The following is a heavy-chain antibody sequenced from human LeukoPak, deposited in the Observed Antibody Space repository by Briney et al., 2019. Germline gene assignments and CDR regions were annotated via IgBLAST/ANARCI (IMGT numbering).Heavy chain of an antibody. Sequence: PGGSLRLSCAASGFTFSSYEMNWVRQAPGKGLEWVSSISSSSSYIYYADSVKGRFTISRDNAKNSLYLQMNSLRAEDTAVYYCARGGYSYYYMDVWGKGTTVTVSS. CDR3: ARGGYSYYYMDV. V-gene: IGHV3-21*01. D-gene: IGHD5-18*01. J-gene: IGHJ6*03. CDR1: GFTFSSYE. CDR2: ISSSSSYI.